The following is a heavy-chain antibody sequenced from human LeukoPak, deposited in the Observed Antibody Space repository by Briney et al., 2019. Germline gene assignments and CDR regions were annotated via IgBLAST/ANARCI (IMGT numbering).Heavy chain of an antibody. D-gene: IGHD2-15*01. Sequence: GASVKVSCKASGYTFTGYYMHWVRQAPGRGLEWMGWINPNSGDTNYAQKFQGRVTLTRDTSISTAYMDLSRLRSDDTAVYYCAREWGYCSGGSCYHDYWGQGTLVTVSS. CDR1: GYTFTGYY. J-gene: IGHJ4*02. CDR2: INPNSGDT. V-gene: IGHV1-2*02. CDR3: AREWGYCSGGSCYHDY.